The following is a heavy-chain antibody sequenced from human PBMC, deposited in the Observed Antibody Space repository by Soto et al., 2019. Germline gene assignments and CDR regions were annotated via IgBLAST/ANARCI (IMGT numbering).Heavy chain of an antibody. CDR3: ARDLKVAGTNSFYYYGMDV. CDR1: GFTFSNYT. Sequence: ESGGGLVKPGGSLTLSCAASGFTFSNYTMNWVRQAQGKGLEWVSYISRSSRNIYYADSVKGRFTISRDNAKNALYLHMNSLRAGDTAVYYCARDLKVAGTNSFYYYGMDVWGQGTTDTVSS. D-gene: IGHD6-19*01. CDR2: ISRSSRNI. V-gene: IGHV3-21*01. J-gene: IGHJ6*02.